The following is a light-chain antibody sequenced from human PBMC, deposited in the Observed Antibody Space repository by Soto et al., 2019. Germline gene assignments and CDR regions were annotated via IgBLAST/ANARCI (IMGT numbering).Light chain of an antibody. CDR1: SSNIGRDT. CDR3: SSYTDSSNYV. V-gene: IGLV1-44*01. CDR2: QVT. J-gene: IGLJ1*01. Sequence: QSVLTQPPSVSGTPGLRVTISCSGGSSNIGRDTVNWYQQLPGTAPKLMIYQVTNRPSGVSNRFSGSRSGNTASLTISGLQAEDEADYYCSSYTDSSNYVFGTGTKVTVL.